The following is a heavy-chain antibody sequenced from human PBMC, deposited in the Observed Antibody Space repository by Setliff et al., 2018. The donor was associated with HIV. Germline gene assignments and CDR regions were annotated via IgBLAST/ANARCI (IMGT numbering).Heavy chain of an antibody. CDR1: GFSISSRSYY. CDR3: ARESPSSSWFYFDF. V-gene: IGHV4-61*01. CDR2: IYNSGST. Sequence: PSETLSLTCDVSGFSISSRSYYWSWIRQPPGKGLEWIGYIYNSGSTNYNPSLKSRVTVSVDTSKNQFSLKLGSVTAADTAVYYCARESPSSSWFYFDFWGQGTLVTVSS. J-gene: IGHJ4*02. D-gene: IGHD6-13*01.